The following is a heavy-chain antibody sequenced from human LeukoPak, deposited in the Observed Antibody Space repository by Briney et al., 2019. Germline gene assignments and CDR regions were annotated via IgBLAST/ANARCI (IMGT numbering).Heavy chain of an antibody. D-gene: IGHD3-22*01. CDR2: ISAYNGNT. V-gene: IGHV1-18*01. Sequence: ASVKVSCKASGGTFSSYAISWVRQAPGQGLEWMGWISAYNGNTNYAQKLQGRVTMTTDTSTSTAYMELRSLRSDDTAVYYCARGAVHYDSSGYYYYWGRGTLVTVSS. J-gene: IGHJ4*02. CDR3: ARGAVHYDSSGYYYY. CDR1: GGTFSSYA.